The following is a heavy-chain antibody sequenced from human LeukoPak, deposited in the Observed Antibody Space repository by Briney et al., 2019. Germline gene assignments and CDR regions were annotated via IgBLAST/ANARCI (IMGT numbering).Heavy chain of an antibody. D-gene: IGHD4/OR15-4a*01. J-gene: IGHJ4*02. CDR3: ANTLMVAQYYFDY. CDR1: GFTFSSYG. V-gene: IGHV3-30*02. Sequence: GGSLRLSCAASGFTFSSYGMHWVRQAPGKGLEWVAFIRYGGSNKYYADPVKGRFTISRDNSKNTLYLQMNSLRAEDTAVYYCANTLMVAQYYFDYWGQGTLVTVSS. CDR2: IRYGGSNK.